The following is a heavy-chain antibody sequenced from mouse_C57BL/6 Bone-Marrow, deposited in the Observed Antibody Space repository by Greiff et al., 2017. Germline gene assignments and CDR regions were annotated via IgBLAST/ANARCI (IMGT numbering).Heavy chain of an antibody. J-gene: IGHJ4*01. D-gene: IGHD1-1*01. Sequence: QVQLQQSGAELARPGASVKLSCKASGYTFTSYGISWVKQRTGQGLEWIGEIYPRSGNTYYNEKFKGKATLTADKSSSAAYMELRSLTSEDSAVYFCARAPYYYSGSFYYAMDYWGQGTSVTVSS. CDR2: IYPRSGNT. V-gene: IGHV1-81*01. CDR1: GYTFTSYG. CDR3: ARAPYYYSGSFYYAMDY.